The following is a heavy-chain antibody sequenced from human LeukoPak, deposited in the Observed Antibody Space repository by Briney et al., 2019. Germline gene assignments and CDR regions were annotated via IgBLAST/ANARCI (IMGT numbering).Heavy chain of an antibody. CDR2: IYYIGST. CDR1: GGSISSGDYY. V-gene: IGHV4-30-4*08. Sequence: SQTLSLTCTVSGGSISSGDYYWSWIRQPPGKGLEWIGYIYYIGSTYYNPSLKSRVTISVDTSKNQFSLKLSSVTAADTAVYYCARLASDLDAFDIWGQGTMVTVSS. J-gene: IGHJ3*02. CDR3: ARLASDLDAFDI.